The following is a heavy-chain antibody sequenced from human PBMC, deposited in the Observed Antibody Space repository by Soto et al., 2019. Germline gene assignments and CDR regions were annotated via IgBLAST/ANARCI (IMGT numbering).Heavy chain of an antibody. CDR3: AGRRYYYDSSGYQPNEGAFDI. D-gene: IGHD3-22*01. J-gene: IGHJ3*02. CDR2: IYTSGST. V-gene: IGHV4-4*07. CDR1: GGSISSYY. Sequence: PSETLSLTCTVSGGSISSYYWSWIRQPAGKGLEWIGRIYTSGSTNYNPSLKSRVTMSVDTSKNQFSLKLSSVTAADTAVYYCAGRRYYYDSSGYQPNEGAFDIWGQGTMVSVSS.